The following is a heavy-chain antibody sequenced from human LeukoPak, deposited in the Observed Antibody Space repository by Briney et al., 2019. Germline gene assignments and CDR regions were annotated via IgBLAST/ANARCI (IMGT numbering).Heavy chain of an antibody. CDR2: INHSGST. D-gene: IGHD1-7*01. J-gene: IGHJ1*01. CDR1: GGSFSGYY. CDR3: ARGGGRNWNSVRVFQH. Sequence: TPSETLSLTCAVYGGSFSGYYWSWIRQPPGKGLEWIGEINHSGSTNYNPSLKSRVTISVDTSKNQFSLKLSSVTAADTAVYYCARGGGRNWNSVRVFQHWGQGTLVTVSS. V-gene: IGHV4-34*01.